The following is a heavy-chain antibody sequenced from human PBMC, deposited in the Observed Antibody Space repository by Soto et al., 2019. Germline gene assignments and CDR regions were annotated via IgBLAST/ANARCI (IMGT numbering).Heavy chain of an antibody. Sequence: QITLKESGPTLVKPTQTLTLTCTFSGFSLSTSGVGVGWIRQPPGKALEWLALIYWDDDKRYSQSLKSRLTITKDTSKNQVVHTITNMDPVDTATYYRAHIGIDIVRGAWGWFDPWGQGTLVTVSS. CDR1: GFSLSTSGVG. CDR2: IYWDDDK. D-gene: IGHD3-10*01. V-gene: IGHV2-5*02. CDR3: AHIGIDIVRGAWGWFDP. J-gene: IGHJ5*02.